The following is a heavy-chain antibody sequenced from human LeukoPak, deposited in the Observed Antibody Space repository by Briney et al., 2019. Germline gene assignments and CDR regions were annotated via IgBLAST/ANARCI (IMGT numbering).Heavy chain of an antibody. D-gene: IGHD5-24*01. CDR1: GFTFSSYA. CDR3: ARDGDGYDYPFDY. V-gene: IGHV3-21*05. CDR2: ISSSSSYT. J-gene: IGHJ4*02. Sequence: PGGSLRLSCAASGFTFSSYAMSWVRQAPGKGPEWVSYISSSSSYTNYADSVKGRFTISRNNAKNSLYLQMNSLRAEDTAVYYCARDGDGYDYPFDYWGQGTLVTVSS.